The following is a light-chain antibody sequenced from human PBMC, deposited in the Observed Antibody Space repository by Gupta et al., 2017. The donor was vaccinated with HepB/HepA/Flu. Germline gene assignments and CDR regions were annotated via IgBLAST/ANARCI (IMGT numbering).Light chain of an antibody. CDR2: AAS. CDR3: QQTYGSPHP. CDR1: QSISDF. V-gene: IGKV1-39*01. Sequence: DIQLTRSPTCLSASVGDRINISCRASQSISDFLNWYQHRPGKAPKRLIYAASTLQTGVPSEFSGSGSGTDFTLTIGRLQPEDFATYYCQQTYGSPHPFGPGTIVDVK. J-gene: IGKJ3*01.